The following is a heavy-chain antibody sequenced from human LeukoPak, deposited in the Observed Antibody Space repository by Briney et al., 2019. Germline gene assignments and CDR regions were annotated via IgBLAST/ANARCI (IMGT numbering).Heavy chain of an antibody. CDR2: IYTTGST. CDR3: VRGRDGFMSDFDS. Sequence: SETLSLTCTVSGGSIRSYYWNWIRQPAGKGLEWIGRIYTTGSTYYNPSLKSRVTMSVDTSKNQFSLKLRSLTAADTAVYYCVRGRDGFMSDFDSWGQGTLVTVSS. J-gene: IGHJ4*02. D-gene: IGHD3-10*02. V-gene: IGHV4-4*07. CDR1: GGSIRSYY.